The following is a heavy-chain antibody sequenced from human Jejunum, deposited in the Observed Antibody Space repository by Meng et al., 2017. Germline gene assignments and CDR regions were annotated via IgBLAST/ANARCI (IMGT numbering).Heavy chain of an antibody. CDR1: GFSLSDSA. V-gene: IGHV3-73*02. CDR2: IRTKPNNYAT. D-gene: IGHD2-21*02. Sequence: LPPGASGGGLATPGGALKLSWSASGFSLSDSAMHWVRQASGKGLEWVGRIRTKPNNYATVYAASVTGRFTISRDDSKNVAYLQMDSLKSEDTAVYYCTRAHCGGDCHDSWGQGTLVTVSS. J-gene: IGHJ4*02. CDR3: TRAHCGGDCHDS.